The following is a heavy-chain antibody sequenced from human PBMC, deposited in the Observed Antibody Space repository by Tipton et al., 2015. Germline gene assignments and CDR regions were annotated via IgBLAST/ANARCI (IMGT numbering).Heavy chain of an antibody. D-gene: IGHD5-12*01. V-gene: IGHV3-7*01. CDR3: ARDTSGYCPNFYFDC. CDR2: IKQDGSEK. J-gene: IGHJ4*02. CDR1: GFTFTHYW. Sequence: SLRLSCAASGFTFTHYWMTWVRQAPGKGLEWVANIKQDGSEKNYVDSMKGRFTISRDNAKNSLYLQMDSLRAEDTAVYYCARDTSGYCPNFYFDCWGQGTLVTVSS.